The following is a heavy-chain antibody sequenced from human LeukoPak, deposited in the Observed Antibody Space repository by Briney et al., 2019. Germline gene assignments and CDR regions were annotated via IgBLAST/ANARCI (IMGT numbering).Heavy chain of an antibody. V-gene: IGHV1-18*01. J-gene: IGHJ4*02. D-gene: IGHD3-22*01. CDR2: ISGYNGNT. Sequence: ASVKVSCKASGYTFTSYGINWVRQAPGQGLEWMGWISGYNGNTNYAQKLQGRVTMTTDTSTTTAYMELRSLASDDTAVYYCARGSTVRYYYDSSGYYRGAVDYWGQGTLVTVSS. CDR1: GYTFTSYG. CDR3: ARGSTVRYYYDSSGYYRGAVDY.